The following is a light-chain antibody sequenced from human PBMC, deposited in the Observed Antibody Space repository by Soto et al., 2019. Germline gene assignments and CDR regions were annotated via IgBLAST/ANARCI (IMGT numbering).Light chain of an antibody. CDR2: EVT. J-gene: IGLJ3*02. CDR1: SSDVGAYNY. V-gene: IGLV2-8*01. CDR3: TSYVGNDIWV. Sequence: QSALTQPPSAFGSPGQSVTISCTGTSSDVGAYNYVSWYQQYPGKAPKLMIYEVTKRPSGVPDRFSGSKSGNTASLTVSGLQAEDEADYYCTSYVGNDIWVFGGGTKLTVL.